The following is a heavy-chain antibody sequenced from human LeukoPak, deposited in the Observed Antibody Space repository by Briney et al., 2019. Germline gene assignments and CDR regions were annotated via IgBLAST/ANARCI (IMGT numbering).Heavy chain of an antibody. J-gene: IGHJ4*02. Sequence: GGSLRLSCAASGFTFSSYAMHWVRQAPGKGLEWVAVISYDGSNKYYADSLKGRFTISRDNSKNTLYLQMNSLRAEDTAVYYCARDWVVGATTGYFDYWGQGTLVTVSS. CDR1: GFTFSSYA. CDR3: ARDWVVGATTGYFDY. CDR2: ISYDGSNK. D-gene: IGHD1-26*01. V-gene: IGHV3-30-3*01.